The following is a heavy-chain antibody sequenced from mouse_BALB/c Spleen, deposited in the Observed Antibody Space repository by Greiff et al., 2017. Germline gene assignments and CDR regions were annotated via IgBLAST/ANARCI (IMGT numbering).Heavy chain of an antibody. CDR1: GFTFSSYA. CDR2: ISSGGSYT. V-gene: IGHV5-9-4*01. D-gene: IGHD2-14*01. CDR3: ARRYDGFYAMDY. J-gene: IGHJ4*01. Sequence: EVKLVESGGGLVKPGGSLKLSCAASGFTFSSYAMSWVRQSPEKRLEWVAEISSGGSYTYYPDTVTGRFTISRDNAKNTLYLQMSSLKSEDTAMYYCARRYDGFYAMDYWGQGTSVTVAS.